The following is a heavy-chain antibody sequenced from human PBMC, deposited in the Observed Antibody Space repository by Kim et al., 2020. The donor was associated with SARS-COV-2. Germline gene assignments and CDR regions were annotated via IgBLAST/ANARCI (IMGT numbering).Heavy chain of an antibody. V-gene: IGHV3-7*01. J-gene: IGHJ4*02. Sequence: GGSLRLSCAASGFTFRTRWMSWVRQAPGKGLQWLANIKEDGSAKYYVDSVKGRFFISRDNAKNLLYLQMNSLTGDETAVYYCVRDFDFWGQGVLVTVSS. CDR1: GFTFRTRW. CDR3: VRDFDF. CDR2: IKEDGSAK.